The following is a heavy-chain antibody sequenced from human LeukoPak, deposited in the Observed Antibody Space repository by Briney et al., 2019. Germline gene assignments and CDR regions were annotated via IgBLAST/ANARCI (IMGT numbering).Heavy chain of an antibody. J-gene: IGHJ6*02. CDR1: GYSFTSYW. Sequence: GESLKISCKGSGYSFTSYWIGWVRQMPGKGLEWMGIIYPGDSDTRYSPSFQGQVTISADKSISTAYLQWSSLKASDTAMYYCARQGCSSTSCYRASDAYYYYGMDVWGQGTTVTVSS. V-gene: IGHV5-51*01. CDR3: ARQGCSSTSCYRASDAYYYYGMDV. D-gene: IGHD2-2*01. CDR2: IYPGDSDT.